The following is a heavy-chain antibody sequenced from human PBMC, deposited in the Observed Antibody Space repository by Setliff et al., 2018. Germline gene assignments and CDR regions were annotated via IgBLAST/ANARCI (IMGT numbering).Heavy chain of an antibody. D-gene: IGHD1-26*01. CDR2: ISSSSSTI. J-gene: IGHJ4*02. CDR3: CSGSYLFVY. Sequence: LSCAASGFTFSSYSMNWVRQAPGKGLEWVSYISSSSSTIYYADSVKGRFTISRDNAKNSLYLQMNSLRAEDTAVYYCCSGSYLFVYWGQGSLVTVSS. CDR1: GFTFSSYS. V-gene: IGHV3-48*04.